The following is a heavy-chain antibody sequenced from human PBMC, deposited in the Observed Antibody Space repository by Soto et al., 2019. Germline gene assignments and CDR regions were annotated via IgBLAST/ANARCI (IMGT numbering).Heavy chain of an antibody. CDR1: GYTFTNYD. V-gene: IGHV1-8*01. J-gene: IGHJ5*02. D-gene: IGHD4-17*01. CDR2: MNPNSGHT. Sequence: ASVKVSCKTSGYTFTNYDINWVRQATGQGLEWMGWMNPNSGHTAYAQKFQGRVTMTRNTSISTAYMELSSLGSEDTALYYCARGSPYYGDYVNCFDPWRQGTLVTVSS. CDR3: ARGSPYYGDYVNCFDP.